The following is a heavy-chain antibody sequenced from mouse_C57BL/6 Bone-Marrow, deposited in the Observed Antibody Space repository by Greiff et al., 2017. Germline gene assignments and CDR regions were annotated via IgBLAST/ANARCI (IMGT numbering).Heavy chain of an antibody. V-gene: IGHV1-82*01. CDR1: GYAFSSSW. CDR2: IYPGDGDT. CDR3: ARGGRRRYFDI. Sequence: QVQLKQSGPELVKPGASVKISCKASGYAFSSSWMNWVKQRPGKGLEWIGRIYPGDGDTNYNGKFKGKATLTADKSSSTAYMQLSSLTSEDSAVYVCARGGRRRYFDIWGTGTTVTVSS. J-gene: IGHJ1*03.